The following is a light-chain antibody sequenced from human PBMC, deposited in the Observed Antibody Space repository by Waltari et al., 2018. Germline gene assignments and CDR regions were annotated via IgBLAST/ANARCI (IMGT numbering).Light chain of an antibody. Sequence: QSALTQPASVSGSPGQSIPLSCPGTSSDVGTYDYVPWYQQHPGKAPKLMIYDVTKRPSGIANRFSGSKSGNTASLTISGLQAEDEADYYCSSYTTSSTVYVFGTGTKVTVL. CDR2: DVT. CDR1: SSDVGTYDY. J-gene: IGLJ1*01. V-gene: IGLV2-14*03. CDR3: SSYTTSSTVYV.